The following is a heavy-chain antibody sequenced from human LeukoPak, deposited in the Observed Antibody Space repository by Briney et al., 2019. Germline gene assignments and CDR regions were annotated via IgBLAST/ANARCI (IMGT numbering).Heavy chain of an antibody. CDR2: ISSSGST. CDR3: AREVLGARAFEY. CDR1: GDSISSGDYY. V-gene: IGHV4-61*02. D-gene: IGHD1-26*01. J-gene: IGHJ4*02. Sequence: PSETLSLTCTVSGDSISSGDYYWSWIRQPAGKGLEWIGRISSSGSTNYNPSLKSRVTISVDTSKNQFSLKLSSVTAADTAVYYCAREVLGARAFEYWGLGILVTVSS.